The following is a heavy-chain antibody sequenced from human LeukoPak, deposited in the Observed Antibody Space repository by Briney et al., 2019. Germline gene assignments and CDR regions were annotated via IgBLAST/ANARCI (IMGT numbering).Heavy chain of an antibody. CDR2: IYHSGST. CDR1: GCSISSGGYS. Sequence: SETLSLTCAVSGCSISSGGYSWSWIRQPPGKGLEWIGYIYHSGSTYYNPSLKSRVTISVDRSKNQFSLKLSSVTAADTAVYYCARGRGYCSGGSCYVDYWGQGTLVTVSS. J-gene: IGHJ4*02. V-gene: IGHV4-30-2*01. CDR3: ARGRGYCSGGSCYVDY. D-gene: IGHD2-15*01.